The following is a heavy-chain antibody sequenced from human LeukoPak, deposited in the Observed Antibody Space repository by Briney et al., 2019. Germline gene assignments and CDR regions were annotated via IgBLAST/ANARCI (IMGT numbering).Heavy chain of an antibody. CDR1: GGSISSGSYY. J-gene: IGHJ6*03. CDR3: ARGLTSGYYGHYYMDV. V-gene: IGHV4-61*01. Sequence: PSETLSLTCTVSGGSISSGSYYWTWIRQPPGKGLEWIGYVFYIGSTNYNPSLQSRVTISLETSKNQFSLKLSSVTAADTAVYYCARGLTSGYYGHYYMDVWGKGTTVTVSS. CDR2: VFYIGST. D-gene: IGHD3-22*01.